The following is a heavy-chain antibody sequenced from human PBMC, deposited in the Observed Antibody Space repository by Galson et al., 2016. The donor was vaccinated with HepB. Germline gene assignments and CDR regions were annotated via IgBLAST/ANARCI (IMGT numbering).Heavy chain of an antibody. CDR1: GFALSNYA. J-gene: IGHJ4*02. V-gene: IGHV3-23*01. CDR2: ISGFGGST. D-gene: IGHD3/OR15-3a*01. CDR3: AKEGSIVGLLITPLVN. Sequence: SLRLSCAASGFALSNYAMNWVRQAPGEGLEWVSAISGFGGSTYYSDSVKGRFTISRDSSNNTLYLQMDSLRAEDTAVYYCAKEGSIVGLLITPLVNWGQGTLVTVPS.